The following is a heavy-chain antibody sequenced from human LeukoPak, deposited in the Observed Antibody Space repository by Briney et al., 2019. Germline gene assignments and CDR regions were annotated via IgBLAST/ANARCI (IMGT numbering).Heavy chain of an antibody. CDR3: ARDFWGISRQSVGQHVEVDY. CDR1: GFTFNSYS. CDR2: ISDDETYK. V-gene: IGHV3-30-3*01. J-gene: IGHJ4*02. D-gene: IGHD3-16*01. Sequence: PGRSLRLSCAASGFTFNSYSMHWVRQAPGKGLEWVTAISDDETYKFYADSEKGRFTISRDNSKNTLYLQMNSLRAEDTAVYYCARDFWGISRQSVGQHVEVDYWGQGTLVTVSS.